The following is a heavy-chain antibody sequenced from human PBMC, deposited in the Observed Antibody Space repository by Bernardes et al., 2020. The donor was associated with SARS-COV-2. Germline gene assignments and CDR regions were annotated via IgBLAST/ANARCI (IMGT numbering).Heavy chain of an antibody. V-gene: IGHV1-24*01. Sequence: ASMKVSCKVSGYTLTEFSMHWVRQAPGKGLEWLGGFDPQHRKTIYAQKFQGRVTMTEDTSTDTAYMELRSLTSEDTAVYYCATDDPAGAVFGVVIYALHIWGQGTMVTVSS. D-gene: IGHD3-3*01. CDR3: ATDDPAGAVFGVVIYALHI. CDR1: GYTLTEFS. CDR2: FDPQHRKT. J-gene: IGHJ3*02.